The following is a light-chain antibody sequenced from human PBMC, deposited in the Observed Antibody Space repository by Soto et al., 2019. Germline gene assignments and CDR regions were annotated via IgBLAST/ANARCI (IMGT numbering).Light chain of an antibody. Sequence: IVMTQSPATLSVSQGERATLSCRASRSVSINLAWYQQKPGQAPRLLIYDASTRATGIPARFSGSGSGTEFTLTISSLQSADSAVYYCQQYNSWPPLTFGGGTKVDIK. J-gene: IGKJ4*01. V-gene: IGKV3-15*01. CDR3: QQYNSWPPLT. CDR2: DAS. CDR1: RSVSIN.